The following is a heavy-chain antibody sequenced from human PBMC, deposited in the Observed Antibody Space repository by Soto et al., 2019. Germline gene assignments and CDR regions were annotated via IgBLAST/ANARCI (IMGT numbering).Heavy chain of an antibody. D-gene: IGHD3-10*01. CDR1: GFTFSSYS. Sequence: EVQLVESGGGLVKPGGSLRLSCAASGFTFSSYSMNWVRQAPGKGLEWVSSISSSSIYIYYADSVKGRFTISRDNAKNSLYLQMNSLRAEDTAVYYCARAGSGSYYGSGDGMDVWGQGTTVTVSS. V-gene: IGHV3-21*01. J-gene: IGHJ6*02. CDR2: ISSSSIYI. CDR3: ARAGSGSYYGSGDGMDV.